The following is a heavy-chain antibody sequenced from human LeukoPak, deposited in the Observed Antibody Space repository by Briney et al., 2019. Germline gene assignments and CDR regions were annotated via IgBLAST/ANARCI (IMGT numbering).Heavy chain of an antibody. CDR2: IYYSGST. D-gene: IGHD3-22*01. V-gene: IGHV4-59*08. CDR3: ARRDSSGYEDY. J-gene: IGHJ4*02. CDR1: GFTFSDYY. Sequence: GSLRLSCAASGFTFSDYYMSWIRQPPGKGLEWIGYIYYSGSTNYNPSLKSRVTISVDTSKNQFSLKLSSVTAADTAVYYCARRDSSGYEDYWGQGTLVTVSS.